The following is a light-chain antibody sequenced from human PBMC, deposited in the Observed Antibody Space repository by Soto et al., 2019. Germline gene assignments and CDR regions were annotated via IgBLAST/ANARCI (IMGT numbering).Light chain of an antibody. Sequence: EIVLTQSPGTLYLSPGERATLSCRASQSVSSSYLAWYQQKPGQAPRLLIYGASSRATGIPDRFSGSGSGTDFILTISRLEPEDFAVYYCQQYGSLPITFGQGTRLEIK. CDR3: QQYGSLPIT. CDR2: GAS. V-gene: IGKV3-20*01. CDR1: QSVSSSY. J-gene: IGKJ5*01.